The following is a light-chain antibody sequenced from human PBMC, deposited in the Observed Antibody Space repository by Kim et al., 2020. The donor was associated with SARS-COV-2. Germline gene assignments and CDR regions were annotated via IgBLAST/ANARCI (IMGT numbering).Light chain of an antibody. V-gene: IGKV3-11*01. J-gene: IGKJ1*01. CDR1: QNINNY. Sequence: EIVLTQSPATVSLSPGERANLSCRASQNINNYLAWYQQKPGQAPRLLIYDASNMAAGVPARFSGSGSGTDFTLTISGLEPEDFAVYYCQHSKTFGQGTKVDIK. CDR3: QHSKT. CDR2: DAS.